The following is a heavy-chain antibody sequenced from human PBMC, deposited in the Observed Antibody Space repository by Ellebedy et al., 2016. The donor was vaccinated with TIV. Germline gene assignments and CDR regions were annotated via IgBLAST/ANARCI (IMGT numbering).Heavy chain of an antibody. J-gene: IGHJ4*02. D-gene: IGHD3-22*01. Sequence: GGSLRLSXAASGFTFSSYWMHWVRQAPGKGLVWVSHIKTDMSSTTYADSVRGRFTISRDNAKNTLYLQLNSLRAEDTAVYYCARDLGSLWEKTYYYDSSGYGFDYWGQGTLVTVSS. CDR3: ARDLGSLWEKTYYYDSSGYGFDY. CDR2: IKTDMSST. V-gene: IGHV3-74*01. CDR1: GFTFSSYW.